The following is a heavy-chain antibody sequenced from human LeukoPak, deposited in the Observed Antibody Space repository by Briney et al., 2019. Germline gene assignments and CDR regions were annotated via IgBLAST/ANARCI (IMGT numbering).Heavy chain of an antibody. D-gene: IGHD1-26*01. CDR3: ARVSGGYYYYFDY. J-gene: IGHJ4*02. CDR1: GGSFSGYY. Sequence: PSETLSLTCAVYGGSFSGYYWSWIRQPPGKGLEWIGEINHSGSTNYNPSLKSRVTISVDTSKNQFSLKLSSVTAADTAVYYCARVSGGYYYYFDYWGQGTLVTVSS. CDR2: INHSGST. V-gene: IGHV4-34*01.